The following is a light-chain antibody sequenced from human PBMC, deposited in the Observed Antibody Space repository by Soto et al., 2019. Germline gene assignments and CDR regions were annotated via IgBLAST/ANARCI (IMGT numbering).Light chain of an antibody. J-gene: IGLJ3*02. CDR3: AVWDDSLNGWV. CDR2: SND. CDR1: SPNIGTNA. V-gene: IGLV1-44*01. Sequence: QSVVTQTPSASGTPGQRVTISCSGSSPNIGTNAVNWCQQLPGTATRLLIYSNDQRPPGVPDRFSGSKSGTSASLAISGLQSEDEADYFCAVWDDSLNGWVFGGGTKVTVL.